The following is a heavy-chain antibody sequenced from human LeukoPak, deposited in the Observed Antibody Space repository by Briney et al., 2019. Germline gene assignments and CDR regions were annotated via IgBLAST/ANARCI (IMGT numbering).Heavy chain of an antibody. V-gene: IGHV7-4-1*02. J-gene: IGHJ3*02. CDR2: INTNTGNP. CDR1: GYTFTSYA. CDR3: ARDDFYYDSSGVAFDI. D-gene: IGHD3-22*01. Sequence: AASVKVSCKASGYTFTSYAMNWVRQAPGQGLEWMGWINTNTGNPTYAQGFTGRFVFSLDTSVSTAYLQISSLKAEDTAVYYCARDDFYYDSSGVAFDIWGQGTMVTVSS.